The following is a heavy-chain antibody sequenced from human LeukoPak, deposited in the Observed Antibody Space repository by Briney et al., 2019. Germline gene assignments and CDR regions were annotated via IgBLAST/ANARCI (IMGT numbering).Heavy chain of an antibody. CDR1: GGSISSGSYY. J-gene: IGHJ6*03. CDR3: ARVGKYYYDSSGYYTISYYYYYMDV. V-gene: IGHV4-61*02. Sequence: SQTLSLTCTVSGGSISSGSYYWSWIRQPAGKGLEWIGRIYTSGSTNYDPSLKSRVTMSVDTSKNQFSLKLSSVTAADTAVYYCARVGKYYYDSSGYYTISYYYYYMDVWGKGTTVTVSS. D-gene: IGHD3-22*01. CDR2: IYTSGST.